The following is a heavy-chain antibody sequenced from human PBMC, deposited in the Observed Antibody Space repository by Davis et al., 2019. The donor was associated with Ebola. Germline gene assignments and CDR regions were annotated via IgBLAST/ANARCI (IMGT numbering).Heavy chain of an antibody. CDR2: IYPADSDI. CDR1: GYKGTDHW. Sequence: GESLKISCKGSGYKGTDHWIAWVRQMPGKGLEWVGIIYPADSDIKYSPSFQGHVTVSAAKSIDTAYLQWRSLEASDTAIYFCARRQIAGSGLDYWGQGTLVTVSS. D-gene: IGHD6-13*01. J-gene: IGHJ4*02. V-gene: IGHV5-51*01. CDR3: ARRQIAGSGLDY.